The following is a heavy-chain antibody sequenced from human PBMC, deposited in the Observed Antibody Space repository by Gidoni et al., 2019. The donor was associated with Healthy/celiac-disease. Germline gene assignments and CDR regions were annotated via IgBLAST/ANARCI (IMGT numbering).Heavy chain of an antibody. CDR3: ARGRANWNYVKSFDY. CDR2: INHSRST. Sequence: QVQLLQWGAGLLKPWETLSLPCAVYGGSFSGYYWSWIRQPPAKGLEWIGEINHSRSTNYNPSLKSRVTISVDTSKNQFSLKLSSVTAADTAVYYCARGRANWNYVKSFDYWGQGTLVTVSS. V-gene: IGHV4-34*01. D-gene: IGHD1-7*01. CDR1: GGSFSGYY. J-gene: IGHJ4*02.